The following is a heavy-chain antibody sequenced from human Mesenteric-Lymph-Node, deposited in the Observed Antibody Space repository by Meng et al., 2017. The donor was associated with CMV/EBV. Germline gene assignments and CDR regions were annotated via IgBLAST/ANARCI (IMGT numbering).Heavy chain of an antibody. Sequence: GGSLRLSCAAAGFTFSTYGMTWVRQAPGKGLEWVSLINGDGGSAFYADSVKGRFTISRDDSKNTLYLQMNSLRVEDTAVYYCASDYANFDYWGQGTLVTVSS. CDR1: GFTFSTYG. CDR3: ASDYANFDY. D-gene: IGHD3-16*01. J-gene: IGHJ4*02. V-gene: IGHV3-NL1*01. CDR2: INGDGGSA.